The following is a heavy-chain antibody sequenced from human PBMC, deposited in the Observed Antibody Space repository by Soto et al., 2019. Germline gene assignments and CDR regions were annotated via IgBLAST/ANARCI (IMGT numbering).Heavy chain of an antibody. D-gene: IGHD2-21*02. J-gene: IGHJ4*02. CDR1: GFTVSSNY. CDR2: IYSGGST. CDR3: ARALSLTVVTPAY. Sequence: GGSLRLSCAASGFTVSSNYMSWVRQAPGKGLEWVSVIYSGGSTYYADSVKGRFTISRDNSKNTLYLQMNSLRAEDTAEYYCARALSLTVVTPAYWGQGTLVTVSS. V-gene: IGHV3-53*01.